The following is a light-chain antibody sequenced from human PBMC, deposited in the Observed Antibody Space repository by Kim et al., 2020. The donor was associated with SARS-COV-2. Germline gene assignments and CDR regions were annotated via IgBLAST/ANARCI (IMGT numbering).Light chain of an antibody. Sequence: SVSPGESATLFCRASQSIGSHLAWYQKKPGQAPRLFVYGVSTRATGIPARFSGSGSATEFTLTISSLQSEDFAVYYCQQYNNWPYTFGQGTKLEI. J-gene: IGKJ2*01. CDR2: GVS. V-gene: IGKV3-15*01. CDR3: QQYNNWPYT. CDR1: QSIGSH.